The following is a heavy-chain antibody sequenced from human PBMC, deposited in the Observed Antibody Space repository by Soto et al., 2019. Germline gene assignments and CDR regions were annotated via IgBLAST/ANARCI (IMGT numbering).Heavy chain of an antibody. D-gene: IGHD2-15*01. CDR2: IYYSGST. Sequence: TLSLTCAVSGGSISRSGYYWSWIRQHPGKGLEWIGYIYYSGSTYYNPSLKSRVIISADTSKNQFSLKLSSVTAADTAVYYCARVLGYCSGTNCYPDYWGQGTLVTVSS. CDR3: ARVLGYCSGTNCYPDY. CDR1: GGSISRSGYY. J-gene: IGHJ4*02. V-gene: IGHV4-31*11.